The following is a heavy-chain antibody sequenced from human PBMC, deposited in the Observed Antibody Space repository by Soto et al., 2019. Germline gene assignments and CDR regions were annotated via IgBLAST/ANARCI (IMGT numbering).Heavy chain of an antibody. J-gene: IGHJ6*02. CDR2: ISSSSSNK. CDR1: GFTFSSYG. Sequence: GGSLRLSCAASGFTFSSYGMHWVRQAPGKGLEWVAAISSSSSNKYYADSVKGRFTISRDNAKNSLYLQMNSLRAEDTAVYYCARGLLEGGGYYYGMDVWGQGTTVTVSS. CDR3: ARGLLEGGGYYYGMDV. D-gene: IGHD1-26*01. V-gene: IGHV3-21*01.